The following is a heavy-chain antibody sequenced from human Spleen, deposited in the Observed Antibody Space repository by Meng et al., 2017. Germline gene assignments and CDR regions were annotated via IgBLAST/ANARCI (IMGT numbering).Heavy chain of an antibody. V-gene: IGHV3-53*01. CDR2: IYSGGST. CDR3: AKYSYGLGDYFDN. D-gene: IGHD5-18*01. Sequence: GESLKISCAASGFTVSSNYMSWVRQAPGKGLEWVSVIYSGGSTYYADSVKGRFTITRDNSKNTLYLQVNSLRAEDTALYYCAKYSYGLGDYFDNWGQGALVTVSS. CDR1: GFTVSSNY. J-gene: IGHJ4*02.